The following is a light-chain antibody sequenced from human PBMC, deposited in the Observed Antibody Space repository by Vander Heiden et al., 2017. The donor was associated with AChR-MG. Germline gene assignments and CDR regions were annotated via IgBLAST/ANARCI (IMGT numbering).Light chain of an antibody. CDR2: KAS. V-gene: IGKV1-5*03. CDR3: QQYNSYYPYN. Sequence: DIQMTQSPSTLSASVGDRVTITCRASQSISSWLAWYQQKPGKAPKLLIYKASSLESGVPSRFSGSGSGTEFTLTISSLQPDDFATYYFQQYNSYYPYNVGQGTKLEIK. CDR1: QSISSW. J-gene: IGKJ2*01.